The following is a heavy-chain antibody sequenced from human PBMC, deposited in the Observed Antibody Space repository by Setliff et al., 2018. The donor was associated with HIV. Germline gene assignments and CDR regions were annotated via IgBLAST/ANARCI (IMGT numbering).Heavy chain of an antibody. Sequence: SETLSLTCTVFGGSINSDSYYWSWIRQPPGKGLEWIGYIFYSGTTSYNPSLKSRVTISVDTSKNQFSLKLSSVTAADTAVYYCARHRRDYYGSGGYSAWGQGTLVIVSS. CDR2: IFYSGTT. V-gene: IGHV4-61*01. CDR1: GGSINSDSYY. D-gene: IGHD3-10*01. J-gene: IGHJ5*02. CDR3: ARHRRDYYGSGGYSA.